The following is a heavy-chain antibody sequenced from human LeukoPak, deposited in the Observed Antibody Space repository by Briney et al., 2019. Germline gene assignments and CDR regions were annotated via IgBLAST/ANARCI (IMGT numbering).Heavy chain of an antibody. CDR1: GFTVSSSY. CDR3: AKDGGLWVSAHWGDS. J-gene: IGHJ4*02. CDR2: IYAGDST. V-gene: IGHV3-53*01. Sequence: GGSLRLSCAASGFTVSSSYISWVRQAPGKGLEWVSVIYAGDSTYYADSVKGRFIISRDNSKNTVYLQMDSLRAEDTAVYYCAKDGGLWVSAHWGDSWGRGTLVTVSS. D-gene: IGHD7-27*01.